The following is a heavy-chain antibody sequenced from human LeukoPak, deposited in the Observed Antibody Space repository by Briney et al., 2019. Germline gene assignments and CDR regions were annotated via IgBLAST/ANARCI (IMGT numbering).Heavy chain of an antibody. V-gene: IGHV6-1*01. CDR3: ARALLWFGELSNYYYYYYMDV. CDR2: TYYRSKWYN. J-gene: IGHJ6*03. Sequence: SQTLSLTCAISGDSVSSNSAAWNWIRQSPSRGLEWLGRTYYRSKWYNDYAVSVKSRITINPDTSKNQFSLQLNSVTPEDTAVYYCARALLWFGELSNYYYYYYMDVWGKGTTVTVSS. D-gene: IGHD3-10*01. CDR1: GDSVSSNSAA.